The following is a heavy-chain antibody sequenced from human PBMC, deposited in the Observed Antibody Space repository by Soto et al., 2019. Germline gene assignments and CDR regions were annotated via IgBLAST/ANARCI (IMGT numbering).Heavy chain of an antibody. Sequence: HPGGSLRLSCAASGFAFRDFAMIWVRQAPGKGLEWVSAITGSGSSTYNADSVKGRFSISRDNSKNTMYLQMNSLRAEDTAVYYCAKGSVRLVWGVILYFDYWGQGSLVTVSS. J-gene: IGHJ4*02. CDR3: AKGSVRLVWGVILYFDY. V-gene: IGHV3-23*01. CDR1: GFAFRDFA. CDR2: ITGSGSST. D-gene: IGHD3-10*01.